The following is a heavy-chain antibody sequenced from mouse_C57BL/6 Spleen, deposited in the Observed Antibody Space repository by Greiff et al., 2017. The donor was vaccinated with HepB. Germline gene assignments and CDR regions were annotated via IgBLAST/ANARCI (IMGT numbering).Heavy chain of an antibody. Sequence: VQLQQSGAELARPGASVKLSCKASGYTFTSYGISWVKQRTGQGLEWIGEIYPRSGNTYYNEKFKGKATLTADKSSSTAYMELRSLTSEDSAVYFCAREEVTTVAPFAYWGQGTLVTVSA. V-gene: IGHV1-81*01. D-gene: IGHD1-1*01. CDR1: GYTFTSYG. CDR3: AREEVTTVAPFAY. J-gene: IGHJ3*01. CDR2: IYPRSGNT.